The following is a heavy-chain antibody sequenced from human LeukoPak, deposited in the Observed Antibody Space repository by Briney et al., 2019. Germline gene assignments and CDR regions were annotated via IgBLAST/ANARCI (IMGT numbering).Heavy chain of an antibody. D-gene: IGHD4-11*01. Sequence: GGSLRLSCAASGFIFSNSYMSWVRQAPRKGLEWVAPLWPDGSDIYYLDSVKGRFTISRDNAEKSLYLHMNSLTVEDPAVYYCARLLGHVTTYAYWGQGTLVTVSS. CDR2: LWPDGSDI. J-gene: IGHJ4*02. V-gene: IGHV3-7*01. CDR3: ARLLGHVTTYAY. CDR1: GFIFSNSY.